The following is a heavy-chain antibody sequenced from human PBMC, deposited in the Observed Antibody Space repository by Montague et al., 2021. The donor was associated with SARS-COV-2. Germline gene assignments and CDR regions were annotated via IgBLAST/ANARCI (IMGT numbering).Heavy chain of an antibody. V-gene: IGHV4-34*01. D-gene: IGHD2-2*01. CDR1: GGSFSGYH. J-gene: IGHJ6*02. Sequence: SGTLSLTCAVYGGSFSGYHWSWIRQPPGKGLEWIGEINHSGSTNYNPSLKSRVTISVDTSKNQFSLKLSSVTAADTAVYYCTREGYQVLWSDYYYYGMDVWGQGTTVTVSS. CDR2: INHSGST. CDR3: TREGYQVLWSDYYYYGMDV.